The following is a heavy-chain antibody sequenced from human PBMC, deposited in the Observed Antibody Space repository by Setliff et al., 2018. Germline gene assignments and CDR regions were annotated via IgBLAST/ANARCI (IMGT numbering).Heavy chain of an antibody. Sequence: SETLSLTCAVYGGSFSGYYWSWIRQPPGKGLERIGEINHSGSTNYNPSLKSRVTISVDTSKNQFSLKLSSVTAADTAVYYCARGKGSWVLLRWFDPWGQGTLVTVSS. D-gene: IGHD3-10*01. CDR2: INHSGST. V-gene: IGHV4-34*01. CDR1: GGSFSGYY. J-gene: IGHJ5*02. CDR3: ARGKGSWVLLRWFDP.